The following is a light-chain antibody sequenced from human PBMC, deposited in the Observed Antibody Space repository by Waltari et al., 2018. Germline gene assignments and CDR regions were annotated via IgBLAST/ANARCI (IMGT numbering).Light chain of an antibody. V-gene: IGKV3-20*01. J-gene: IGKJ2*01. CDR1: QTVSSAF. CDR3: QQWGGSSPPYT. CDR2: CVF. Sequence: EIVLTQSPDTLSLSPGERATLSCRASQTVSSAFLAWYQQKPGQAPRLLIQCVFNRATGISDRFSGSWSGTDFTLTISRLEPEDFAVYYCQQWGGSSPPYTFGQGTKLEIK.